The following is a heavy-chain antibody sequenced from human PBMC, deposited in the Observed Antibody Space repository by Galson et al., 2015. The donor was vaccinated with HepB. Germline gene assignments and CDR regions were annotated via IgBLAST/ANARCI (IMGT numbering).Heavy chain of an antibody. D-gene: IGHD2-15*01. V-gene: IGHV7-4-1*02. J-gene: IGHJ6*02. CDR1: GYTFTSYA. Sequence: SVKVSCKASGYTFTSYAMYWVRQAPGQGLEWMGWINTNTGNPTYAQGFTGRFVFSLDTSVSTAYLQISSLKAEDTAVYYCARGSIVVVVAATPYYYYYGMDVWGQGTTVTVSS. CDR3: ARGSIVVVVAATPYYYYYGMDV. CDR2: INTNTGNP.